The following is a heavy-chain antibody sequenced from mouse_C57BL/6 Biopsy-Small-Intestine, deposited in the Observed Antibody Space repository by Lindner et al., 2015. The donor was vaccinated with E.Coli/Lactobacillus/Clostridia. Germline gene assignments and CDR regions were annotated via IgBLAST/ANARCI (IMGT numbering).Heavy chain of an antibody. CDR1: GYTFTSYG. Sequence: VQLQESGAELMKPGASVKLSCKASGYTFTSYGISWVKQRTGQGLEWIGEIYPRSGNTYYNEKFKGKATFTADTSSNTAYMQLSSLTTEDSAIYYCASFLDSSGGGYYAMDYWGQGTSVTVSS. CDR3: ASFLDSSGGGYYAMDY. J-gene: IGHJ4*01. V-gene: IGHV1-81*01. CDR2: IYPRSGNT. D-gene: IGHD3-2*02.